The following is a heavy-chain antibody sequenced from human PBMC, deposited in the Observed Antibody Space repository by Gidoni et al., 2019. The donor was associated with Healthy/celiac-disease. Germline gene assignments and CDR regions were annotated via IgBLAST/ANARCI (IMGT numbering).Heavy chain of an antibody. CDR2: IYTSGST. Sequence: QVQLQESGPGLVNPSQTLSLTCTVSGGPISSGSYYRSWIRQPAGKGLEWIGRIYTSGSTNYNPSLKSRVTMSVDTPKNQFSLKLSSVTAADTAVYYCARGERSYYDSSGYPAGFDYWGQGTLVTVSS. CDR3: ARGERSYYDSSGYPAGFDY. J-gene: IGHJ4*02. CDR1: GGPISSGSYY. V-gene: IGHV4-61*02. D-gene: IGHD3-22*01.